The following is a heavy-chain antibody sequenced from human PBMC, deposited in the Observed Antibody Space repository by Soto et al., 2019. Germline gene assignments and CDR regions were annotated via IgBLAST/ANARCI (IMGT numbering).Heavy chain of an antibody. J-gene: IGHJ6*02. CDR3: ACIFYGGYRYGFYYYGMDV. CDR2: IYYSGST. CDR1: GGSISSYY. D-gene: IGHD5-18*01. Sequence: SETLSLTGTVSGGSISSYYWSWIRQPPGKGLEWIGYIYYSGSTNYNPSLKSRVTISVDTSKNQFSLKLTSVTAADTAVYYCACIFYGGYRYGFYYYGMDVRGQGTTVTVSS. V-gene: IGHV4-59*08.